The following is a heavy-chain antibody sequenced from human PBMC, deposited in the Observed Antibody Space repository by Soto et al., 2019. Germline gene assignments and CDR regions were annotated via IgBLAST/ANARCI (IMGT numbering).Heavy chain of an antibody. CDR3: ARGLRITIFGVAEMDV. D-gene: IGHD3-3*01. CDR1: GGTFSSYA. Sequence: GASVKVSCKASGGTFSSYAISWVRQAPGQGLEWMGGIIPIFGTANYAQKFQGRVTITADESTSTAYMELSSLRSEDTAVYYCARGLRITIFGVAEMDVWGQGTTVTDSS. V-gene: IGHV1-69*13. J-gene: IGHJ6*02. CDR2: IIPIFGTA.